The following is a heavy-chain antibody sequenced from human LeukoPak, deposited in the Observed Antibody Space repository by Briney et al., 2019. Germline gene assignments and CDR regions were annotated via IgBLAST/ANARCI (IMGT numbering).Heavy chain of an antibody. D-gene: IGHD5-24*01. V-gene: IGHV3-30*01. J-gene: IGHJ4*01. CDR3: ARDGEKTTICGCFDS. Sequence: GGSLRLSCAASGFRFSDHAMHWVRQAPGKGLEWVAVVAFDGINKYYVESMKGRLTISRDNSNNTLYLQMNSLRLEDTAVYYCARDGEKTTICGCFDSWGQEPWSPSPQ. CDR1: GFRFSDHA. CDR2: VAFDGINK.